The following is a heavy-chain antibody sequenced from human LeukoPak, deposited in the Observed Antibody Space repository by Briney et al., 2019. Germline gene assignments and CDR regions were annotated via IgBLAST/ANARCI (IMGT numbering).Heavy chain of an antibody. D-gene: IGHD6-19*01. CDR1: GFTFSSYA. CDR3: AKSFVAYSSGWYYFDY. V-gene: IGHV3-23*01. J-gene: IGHJ4*02. Sequence: GGSLRLSCAASGFTFSSYAMSWVRQAPGKGLEWVSAISGSGGSTYYADSVKGRFTISRDNSKNTLYLQMNSLRAEDTAVYDCAKSFVAYSSGWYYFDYWGQGTLVTVSS. CDR2: ISGSGGST.